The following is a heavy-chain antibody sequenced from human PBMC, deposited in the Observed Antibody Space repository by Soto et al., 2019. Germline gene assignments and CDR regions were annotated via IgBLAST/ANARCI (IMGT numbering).Heavy chain of an antibody. J-gene: IGHJ6*02. V-gene: IGHV3-21*05. CDR1: GFTFSNYK. CDR2: ISSSSSYT. D-gene: IGHD5-18*01. Sequence: GGSLRLSCAASGFTFSNYKMNWVRQAPGKGLEWVSYISSSSSYTNYADSVKGRFTISRDNAKNSLYLQMNSLRAEDTAVYYCARDQYIYYSYGMDVWGQGTTVTVSS. CDR3: ARDQYIYYSYGMDV.